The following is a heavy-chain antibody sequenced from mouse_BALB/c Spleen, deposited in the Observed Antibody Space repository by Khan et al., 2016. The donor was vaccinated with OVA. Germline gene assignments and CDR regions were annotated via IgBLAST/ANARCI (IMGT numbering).Heavy chain of an antibody. Sequence: EVKLEASGGGLVQPGGSMKLSCVASGFTFSNFWMNWVRQSPEKGLEWVAEIRLKSNNYATHYAESVKGRFTISRDDSKSSVYLQMNNLSAEDTGIYYCRRPGGYYAWFAYWGQGTLVTISA. J-gene: IGHJ3*01. CDR2: IRLKSNNYAT. CDR1: GFTFSNFW. CDR3: RRPGGYYAWFAY. D-gene: IGHD2-3*01. V-gene: IGHV6-6*02.